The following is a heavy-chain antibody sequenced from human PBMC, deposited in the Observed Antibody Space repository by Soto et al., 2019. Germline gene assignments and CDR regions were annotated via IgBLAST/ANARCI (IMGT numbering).Heavy chain of an antibody. CDR1: GFVFSIYG. Sequence: QVQLVESGGGVVQPGRSLRLSCAASGFVFSIYGMHWVRQAPGKGLEWVADLSYDGSKKHYADSVKGRFTISRDKSRNTLYLQMNSLRAEDTAVYYCGKLLTCSAGVCPDTSNYWGQGTLVTVSS. J-gene: IGHJ4*02. CDR3: GKLLTCSAGVCPDTSNY. V-gene: IGHV3-30*18. D-gene: IGHD2-8*02. CDR2: LSYDGSKK.